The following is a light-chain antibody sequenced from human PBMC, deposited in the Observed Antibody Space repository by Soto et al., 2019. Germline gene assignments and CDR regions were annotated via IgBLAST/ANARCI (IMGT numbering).Light chain of an antibody. CDR2: EVS. CDR1: SSDVGSYNR. V-gene: IGLV2-18*02. J-gene: IGLJ3*02. CDR3: SSFTSSNTWV. Sequence: ALTQPPSVSGSPGQSVTISCTGTSSDVGSYNRVSWYQQPPGTAPKLIIYEVSNRPSGVPDRFFGSKSGNTASLTISGLQAEDEADYYCSSFTSSNTWVFGGGTKLTVL.